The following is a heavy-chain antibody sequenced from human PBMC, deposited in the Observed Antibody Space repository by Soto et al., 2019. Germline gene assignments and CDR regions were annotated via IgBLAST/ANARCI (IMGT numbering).Heavy chain of an antibody. CDR2: IKDKGDGGTT. V-gene: IGHV3-15*07. J-gene: IGHJ3*01. CDR1: GFTFSNAW. CDR3: TTGWLG. Sequence: ELQLVQSGGGLVKPGGSLRLSCVASGFTFSNAWMNWVRQAPGKGLEWVGHIKDKGDGGTTLYAPPVKGRFSISRDDSKNTLYLQMDSLKIEDTAVHYCTTGWLGWGQARMDTVSS. D-gene: IGHD5-12*01.